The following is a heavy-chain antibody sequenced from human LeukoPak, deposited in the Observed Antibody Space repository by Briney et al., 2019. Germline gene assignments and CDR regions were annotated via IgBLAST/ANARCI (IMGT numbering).Heavy chain of an antibody. CDR2: ISAYNGNT. Sequence: ASVKVSCKASGYTFTSYGISWVRQAPGQGLEWMGWISAYNGNTNYAQKLQGRVTTTTDTSTSTAYMELRSLRSDDTAVYYCARVVYSSGWYLKWFDPWGQGTLVTVSS. V-gene: IGHV1-18*01. CDR1: GYTFTSYG. CDR3: ARVVYSSGWYLKWFDP. J-gene: IGHJ5*02. D-gene: IGHD6-19*01.